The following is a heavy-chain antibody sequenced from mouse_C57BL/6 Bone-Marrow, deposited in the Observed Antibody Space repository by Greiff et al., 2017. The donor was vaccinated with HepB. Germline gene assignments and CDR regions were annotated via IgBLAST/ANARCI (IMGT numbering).Heavy chain of an antibody. J-gene: IGHJ1*03. CDR2: IRNKANGYTT. D-gene: IGHD1-1*01. V-gene: IGHV7-3*01. Sequence: EVKLVESGGGLVQPGGSLSLSCAASGFTFTDYYMSWVRQPPGKALEWLGFIRNKANGYTTEYSASVKGRFTISRDNSQSILYLQMNALRAEDSATYYCARYSSSNWYFDVWGTGTTVTVSS. CDR3: ARYSSSNWYFDV. CDR1: GFTFTDYY.